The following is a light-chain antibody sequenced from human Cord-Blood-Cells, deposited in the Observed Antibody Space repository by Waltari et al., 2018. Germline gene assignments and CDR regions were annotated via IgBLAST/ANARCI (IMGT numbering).Light chain of an antibody. CDR1: QSVSSN. V-gene: IGKV3-15*01. CDR3: QQYNNWPPYT. Sequence: EIVMTQSPATLSVSHGERATLSCRASQSVSSNLAWYQQKPGQAPRLLIYGASTRATGIPARCSGSGSGTEFTLTISSLQSEDFAVYYCQQYNNWPPYTFGQGPSWRSN. CDR2: GAS. J-gene: IGKJ2*01.